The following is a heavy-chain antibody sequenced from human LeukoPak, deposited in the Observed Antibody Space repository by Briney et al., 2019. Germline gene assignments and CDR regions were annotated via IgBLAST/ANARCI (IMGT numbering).Heavy chain of an antibody. CDR1: GYSFTSYW. Sequence: GESLKISCKGSGYSFTSYWIGWVRQMPGKGLEWMGIIYPGDSDTRYSPSFQGQVTISADKSISTAYLQWSSLRASDTAMYYCARHVPGSYGSESEYYFDYWGQGTLVTVSS. J-gene: IGHJ4*02. CDR2: IYPGDSDT. D-gene: IGHD3-10*01. CDR3: ARHVPGSYGSESEYYFDY. V-gene: IGHV5-51*01.